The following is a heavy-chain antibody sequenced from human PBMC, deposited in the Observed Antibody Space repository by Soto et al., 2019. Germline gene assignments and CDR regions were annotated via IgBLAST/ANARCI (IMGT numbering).Heavy chain of an antibody. CDR2: IYYSENT. Sequence: SETLSLTCTVSGGSISSSSNHWGWIRQPPGKGLEWIGNIYYSENTYYNPSLKSRVTISVDTSKNQFSLRLTSVTAADTAVYYGATHPPHGPLAHWGQGTLVTVSS. D-gene: IGHD3-3*02. CDR3: ATHPPHGPLAH. CDR1: GGSISSSSNH. V-gene: IGHV4-39*01. J-gene: IGHJ4*02.